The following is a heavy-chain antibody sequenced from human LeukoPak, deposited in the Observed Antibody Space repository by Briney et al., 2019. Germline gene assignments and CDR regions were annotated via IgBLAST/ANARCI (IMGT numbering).Heavy chain of an antibody. V-gene: IGHV4-61*01. CDR2: IYYSGST. J-gene: IGHJ4*02. Sequence: SETLSLTCTVSGGSVSNSLYYWSWIRQPPGKGLEWIGYIYYSGSTNYNPSLKSRVAISIDTSRNQFSLRLNSMTAADTAIYYCARVLRAASWRSYDYWGQGSLVTVSS. CDR1: GGSVSNSLYY. D-gene: IGHD5-18*01. CDR3: ARVLRAASWRSYDY.